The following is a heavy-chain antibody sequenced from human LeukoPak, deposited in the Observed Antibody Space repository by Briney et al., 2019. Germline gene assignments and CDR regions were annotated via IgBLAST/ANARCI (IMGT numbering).Heavy chain of an antibody. V-gene: IGHV5-51*01. Sequence: GESLKISCKGLGYSFSSYWNAWVRQRPGKGLEWMGIIYPGGSETRYDPSFQGQVTISADKSISTAYLQWSSLKASDTAMYYCARHLRLWQNWFDPWGQGTLVTVSS. CDR3: ARHLRLWQNWFDP. CDR2: IYPGGSET. D-gene: IGHD6-25*01. CDR1: GYSFSSYW. J-gene: IGHJ5*02.